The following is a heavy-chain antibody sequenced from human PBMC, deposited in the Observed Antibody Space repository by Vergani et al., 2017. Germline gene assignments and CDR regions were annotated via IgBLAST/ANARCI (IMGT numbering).Heavy chain of an antibody. Sequence: QLQLQESGPGLVKPSETLSLTCTVSGGSISSSSYYWGWIRQPPGKGLEWIGSIYYSGSTYYNPSLKSRVTISVDTSKNQFSLKLSSVTAADTAVYYCARQKAKXGYYPYYYYYGMDVWGQGTTVTVSS. CDR3: ARQKAKXGYYPYYYYYGMDV. D-gene: IGHD3-22*01. J-gene: IGHJ6*02. CDR2: IYYSGST. V-gene: IGHV4-39*01. CDR1: GGSISSSSYY.